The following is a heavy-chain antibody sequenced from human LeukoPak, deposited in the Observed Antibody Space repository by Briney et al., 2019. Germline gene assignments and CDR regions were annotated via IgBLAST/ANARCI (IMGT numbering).Heavy chain of an antibody. Sequence: GGSLRLSCAASGFTFTNYAMSWVRQAPGKGLEWVAVISYDGSNKYYADSVKGRFTISRDNSKNTLYLQMNSLRAEDTAVYYCARVRFGELLYTSFDYWGQGTLVTVSS. D-gene: IGHD3-10*01. CDR1: GFTFTNYA. V-gene: IGHV3-30*04. CDR3: ARVRFGELLYTSFDY. J-gene: IGHJ4*02. CDR2: ISYDGSNK.